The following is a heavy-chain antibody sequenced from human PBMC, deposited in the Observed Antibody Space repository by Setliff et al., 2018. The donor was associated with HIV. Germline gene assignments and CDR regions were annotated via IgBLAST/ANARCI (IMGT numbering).Heavy chain of an antibody. J-gene: IGHJ4*02. CDR1: NNSIRSSY. CDR3: TRDRYANGWLYFDY. Sequence: PSETLSLTCTVSNNSIRSSYWSWIRQPVGKGLEWIGRIHTLGGTKYNSSLESRVTMSLDTSMNQFSLKLNSVTAADSAVYFCTRDRYANGWLYFDYGGPGILVTV. CDR2: IHTLGGT. D-gene: IGHD2-2*01. V-gene: IGHV4-4*07.